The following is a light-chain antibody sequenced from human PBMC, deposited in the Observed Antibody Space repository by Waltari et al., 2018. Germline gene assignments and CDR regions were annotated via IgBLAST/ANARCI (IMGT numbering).Light chain of an antibody. Sequence: QSALTQPASVSGSPGQSITISCTGASNDIGNYNLVSWYQQYPGKAPKLLIYEVTKRPSGVSYCFSASKSGNSSSLSISGLQAEYEADFYCCSYAGSVTPWMFGGATKLTVL. J-gene: IGLJ3*02. CDR2: EVT. V-gene: IGLV2-23*02. CDR3: CSYAGSVTPWM. CDR1: SNDIGNYNL.